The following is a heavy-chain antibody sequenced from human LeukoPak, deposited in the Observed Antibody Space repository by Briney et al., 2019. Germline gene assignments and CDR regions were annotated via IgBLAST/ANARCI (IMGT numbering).Heavy chain of an antibody. CDR1: GFTFSSYA. CDR3: AKDLLFTYPRKYYYYYMDV. D-gene: IGHD2-21*01. J-gene: IGHJ6*03. Sequence: GGSLRLSCAASGFTFSSYAMSWVRQAPGKGLEWVSAISGSGGSTYYADSVKGRFTISRDNSKNTLYPQMNSLRAEDTAVYYCAKDLLFTYPRKYYYYYMDVWGKGTTVTVSS. CDR2: ISGSGGST. V-gene: IGHV3-23*01.